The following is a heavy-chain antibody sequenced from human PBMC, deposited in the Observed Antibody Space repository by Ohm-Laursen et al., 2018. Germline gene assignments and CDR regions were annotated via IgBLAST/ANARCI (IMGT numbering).Heavy chain of an antibody. J-gene: IGHJ6*02. CDR3: ARQGTVTTYYYYYYGMDV. V-gene: IGHV4-39*01. D-gene: IGHD4-17*01. CDR1: GGSISSSSYY. CDR2: IYYSGST. Sequence: TLSLTRTVSGGSISSSSYYWGWIRQPPGKGLEWIGSIYYSGSTYYNPSLKSPVTISVDTSKNDFSLKLSSVTAADTAVYYCARQGTVTTYYYYYYGMDVWGQGTTVTVSS.